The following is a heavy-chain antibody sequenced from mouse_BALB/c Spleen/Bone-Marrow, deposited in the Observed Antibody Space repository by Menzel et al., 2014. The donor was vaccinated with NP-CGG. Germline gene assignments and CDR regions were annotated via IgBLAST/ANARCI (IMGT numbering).Heavy chain of an antibody. D-gene: IGHD1-1*01. Sequence: EVKVIESGGGLVKPGGSLKLSCAASGFTFSDYYMYWVRQTPEKRLEWVATISDGGSYTYYPDSVKGRFTISRDNAKNNLYLQMSSLKSEDTATYYCARGSSYFDYWGQGTTLTVSS. J-gene: IGHJ2*01. V-gene: IGHV5-4*02. CDR3: ARGSSYFDY. CDR1: GFTFSDYY. CDR2: ISDGGSYT.